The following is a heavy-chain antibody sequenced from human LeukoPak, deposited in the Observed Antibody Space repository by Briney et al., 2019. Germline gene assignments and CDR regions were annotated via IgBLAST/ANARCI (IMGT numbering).Heavy chain of an antibody. Sequence: PSETLSLTCTVSGGSISSSSYYWGWTRQPPGKGLEWIGSIYYSGSTYYNPSLKSRVTISVDTSKNQFSLKLSSVTAADTAVYYRASLYCSGGSCYLSGFDYWGQGTLVTVSS. D-gene: IGHD2-15*01. CDR1: GGSISSSSYY. V-gene: IGHV4-39*01. CDR2: IYYSGST. J-gene: IGHJ4*02. CDR3: ASLYCSGGSCYLSGFDY.